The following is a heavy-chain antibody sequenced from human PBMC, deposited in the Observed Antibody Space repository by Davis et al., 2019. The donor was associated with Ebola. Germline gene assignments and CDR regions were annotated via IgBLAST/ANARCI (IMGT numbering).Heavy chain of an antibody. CDR2: ISDDGSSK. D-gene: IGHD1-1*01. CDR3: ARDINWKDVYGLDV. Sequence: GGSLRLSCAASGFTFSSYELHWVRQAPGKGLEWVALISDDGSSKYYADSVKGRFTISRDKSKNTLYLQMNSLRAEDTAVYYCARDINWKDVYGLDVWGQGTTVTVSS. J-gene: IGHJ6*02. CDR1: GFTFSSYE. V-gene: IGHV3-30-3*01.